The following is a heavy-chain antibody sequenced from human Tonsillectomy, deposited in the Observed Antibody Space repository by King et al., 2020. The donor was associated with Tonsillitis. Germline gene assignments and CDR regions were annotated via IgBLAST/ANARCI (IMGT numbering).Heavy chain of an antibody. CDR2: ISGSGGIT. D-gene: IGHD3-10*01. CDR1: GFTFSSYA. J-gene: IGHJ4*02. Sequence: VQLVESGGGLVQPGGSLRLSCAASGFTFSSYAMSWVRQAPGKGLEWVSGISGSGGITYYADSVKGRFAISRDNSKNPLYLQMNSLRAEDTAVYYCAKRARGGPYLAYPFDYWGQGTLVTVSS. CDR3: AKRARGGPYLAYPFDY. V-gene: IGHV3-23*04.